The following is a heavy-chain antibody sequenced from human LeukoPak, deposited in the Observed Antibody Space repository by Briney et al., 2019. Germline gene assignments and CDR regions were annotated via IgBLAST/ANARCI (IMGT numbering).Heavy chain of an antibody. V-gene: IGHV1-18*01. CDR1: GYAFTSYG. CDR2: ISAYNGNT. CDR3: AREKEDIVVVVAATLGFDY. D-gene: IGHD2-15*01. J-gene: IGHJ4*02. Sequence: ASVKVSCKASGYAFTSYGISWVRQAPGQGLEWMGRISAYNGNTNYAQKLQGRVTMTTDTSTSTAYMELRSLRSDDTAVYYCAREKEDIVVVVAATLGFDYWGQGTLVTVSS.